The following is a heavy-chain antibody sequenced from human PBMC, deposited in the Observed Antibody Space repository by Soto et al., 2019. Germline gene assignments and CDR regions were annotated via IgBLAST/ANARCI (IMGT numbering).Heavy chain of an antibody. V-gene: IGHV3-66*01. Sequence: GGSLRLSCAASGFTVSSNYMSWVRQAPGKGLEWVSVIYSGGSTYYADSVKGRFTISRDNSKNTLYLQMNSLRAEDTAVYYCARDRRPPGYYYYMDVWGKGTTVTVSS. CDR2: IYSGGST. D-gene: IGHD6-25*01. CDR1: GFTVSSNY. J-gene: IGHJ6*03. CDR3: ARDRRPPGYYYYMDV.